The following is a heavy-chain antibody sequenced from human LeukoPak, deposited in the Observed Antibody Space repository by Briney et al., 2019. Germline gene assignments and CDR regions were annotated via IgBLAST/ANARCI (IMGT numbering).Heavy chain of an antibody. V-gene: IGHV4-59*01. CDR2: IHYTGST. CDR1: GGSINNYY. J-gene: IGHJ4*02. Sequence: SETLSLTCTVSGGSINNYYWSWMRQPPGKGLEWIGYIHYTGSTKYNPSLQSRDTISVDTSKNQISLKLSSVTAADTAVYFCARYRSSALDYWGQGALVTVSS. D-gene: IGHD6-19*01. CDR3: ARYRSSALDY.